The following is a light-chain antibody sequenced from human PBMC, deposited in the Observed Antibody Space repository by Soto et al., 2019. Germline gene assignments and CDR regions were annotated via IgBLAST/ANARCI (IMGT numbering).Light chain of an antibody. V-gene: IGLV2-8*01. CDR1: SSDIGGYNF. Sequence: QPVLTQPPSASGSPGQSVTISCTGTSSDIGGYNFVSWYQQHPGKAPKLLIYEINKRPSGVPDRFSGSKSGNTASLTVSGLQAEDEADYYCSSYAGSKGDVFGTGTKLTVL. CDR2: EIN. CDR3: SSYAGSKGDV. J-gene: IGLJ1*01.